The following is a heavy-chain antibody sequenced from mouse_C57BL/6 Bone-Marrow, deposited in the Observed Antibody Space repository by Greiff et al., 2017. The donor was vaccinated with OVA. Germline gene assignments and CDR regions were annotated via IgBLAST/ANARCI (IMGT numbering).Heavy chain of an antibody. D-gene: IGHD3-2*02. CDR2: IDPSDSET. V-gene: IGHV1-52*01. Sequence: QVQLQQPGAELVRPGSSVKLSCKASGYTFTSYWMHWVKQRPIQGLEWIGNIDPSDSETHYNQKFKDKATLTVDKSSSTAYMQLSSLTSEDSAVYYCARRGELRLGGWYYCDYWGQGTTLTVSS. J-gene: IGHJ2*01. CDR1: GYTFTSYW. CDR3: ARRGELRLGGWYYCDY.